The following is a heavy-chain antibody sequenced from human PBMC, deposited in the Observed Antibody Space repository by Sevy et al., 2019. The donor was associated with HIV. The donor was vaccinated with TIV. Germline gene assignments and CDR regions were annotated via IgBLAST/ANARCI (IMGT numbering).Heavy chain of an antibody. D-gene: IGHD1-26*01. CDR2: ISHDGINE. Sequence: GGSLILSCIGSGFSFSYYGIHWVRQSPGKGLDWVALISHDGINEYYADSVKGRFTISRDNSKNTVYLEMNSLRNEDTAIYFCANAYSGSYSHSYLYALDVWGQGTTVTVSS. J-gene: IGHJ6*02. CDR1: GFSFSYYG. V-gene: IGHV3-30*18. CDR3: ANAYSGSYSHSYLYALDV.